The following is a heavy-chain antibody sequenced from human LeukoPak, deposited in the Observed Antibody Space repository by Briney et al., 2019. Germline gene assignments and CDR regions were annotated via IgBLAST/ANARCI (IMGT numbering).Heavy chain of an antibody. CDR1: GFTFDDYA. V-gene: IGHV3-9*01. D-gene: IGHD5-24*01. J-gene: IGHJ4*02. CDR3: AKDRDGYKNFDC. Sequence: GGSLRLSCAASGFTFDDYAMHWVRQAPGKGLEWVSGISWNSGSIGYADSVKGRFTISRDNAKNSLYLQMNSLRAEDTALYYCAKDRDGYKNFDCWGQGTLVTVSS. CDR2: ISWNSGSI.